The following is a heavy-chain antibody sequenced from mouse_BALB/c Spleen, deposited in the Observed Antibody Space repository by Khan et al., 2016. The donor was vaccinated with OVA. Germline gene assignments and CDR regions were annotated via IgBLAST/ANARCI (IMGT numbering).Heavy chain of an antibody. CDR2: ISYSGST. Sequence: EVQLQESGPGLVKPSQSLSLTCTVTGYSITSDYAWNWIRQFPGNKLEWMGYISYSGSTSYHPSLKSRISINRDTSKNQFFLQLNSVTTEDTATYYCARGRTYWGQGTSVTVSS. CDR1: GYSITSDYA. CDR3: ARGRTY. J-gene: IGHJ4*01. V-gene: IGHV3-2*02.